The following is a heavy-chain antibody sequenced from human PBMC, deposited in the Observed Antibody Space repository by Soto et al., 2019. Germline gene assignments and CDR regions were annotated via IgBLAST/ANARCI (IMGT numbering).Heavy chain of an antibody. J-gene: IGHJ4*02. CDR2: INHSGST. Sequence: PSVTLSLTCTVYGGYFSGYCLTWIRQPTGTGLEWIGEINHSGSTNYNPSLKSRVTISVDTPKNQISLKLTSVTAADTAVYYCARDKITGLFDYWGQGTLVTVSS. CDR3: ARDKITGLFDY. D-gene: IGHD2-8*02. V-gene: IGHV4-34*01. CDR1: GGYFSGYC.